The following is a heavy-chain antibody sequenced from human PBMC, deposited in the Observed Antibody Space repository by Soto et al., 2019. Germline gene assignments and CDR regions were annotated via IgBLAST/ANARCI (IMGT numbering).Heavy chain of an antibody. CDR3: AKGGISTSGLDS. CDR2: IGRTGIDT. J-gene: IGHJ4*02. V-gene: IGHV3-23*01. Sequence: PGGSLRLSCVVSGFTFSSEAMTWVRQAPGKGLNWLSSIGRTGIDTYYADCAKGRFTISRDSSKNTLFLQMNSLRAEDTAIYYCAKGGISTSGLDSWGQGTLVTVSS. D-gene: IGHD1-1*01. CDR1: GFTFSSEA.